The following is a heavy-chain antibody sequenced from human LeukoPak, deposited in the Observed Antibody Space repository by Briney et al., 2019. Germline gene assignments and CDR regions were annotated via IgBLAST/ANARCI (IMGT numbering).Heavy chain of an antibody. Sequence: SQTLSLTCTVSDGSISSGDYYWSWIRQPPGKGLEWIGSIYYSGSTYYNPSLKSRVTISLDTSKNQFSLKLTSVTAADTAVYYCARHGNGYNSSWYDSWGQGILVTVSS. CDR2: IYYSGST. CDR3: ARHGNGYNSSWYDS. V-gene: IGHV4-30-4*01. CDR1: DGSISSGDYY. D-gene: IGHD6-13*01. J-gene: IGHJ5*01.